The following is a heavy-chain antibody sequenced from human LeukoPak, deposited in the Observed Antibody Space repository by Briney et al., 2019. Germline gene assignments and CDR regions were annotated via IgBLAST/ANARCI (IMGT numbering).Heavy chain of an antibody. CDR3: ARDTLNGPFVISLDY. CDR1: GFTFSSYE. Sequence: PGGSLILSCAASGFTFSSYEMNWVRQAPGKGLEWVAHISSGGNVEYYLDSVRGRFTMSRDNAKSLLFLQMNSLRAEDAAVYYCARDTLNGPFVISLDYWGQGALVTVSS. CDR2: ISSGGNVE. J-gene: IGHJ4*02. D-gene: IGHD3-9*01. V-gene: IGHV3-48*03.